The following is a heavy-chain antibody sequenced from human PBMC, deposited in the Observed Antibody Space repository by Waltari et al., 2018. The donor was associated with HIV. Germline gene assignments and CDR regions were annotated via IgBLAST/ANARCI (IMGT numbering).Heavy chain of an antibody. CDR2: INTNTGNP. CDR1: GYTFTSSA. D-gene: IGHD3-22*01. CDR3: ARGPFRGYYDSSGYYYMGY. J-gene: IGHJ4*02. V-gene: IGHV7-4-1*02. Sequence: QVQLVQSGSELKKPGASVKVSCKASGYTFTSSAMNWVRKAPGKGLEWMGWINTNTGNPTYAQGFTGRFVFSVDTSVSTAYLQISSLKAEDTAVYYCARGPFRGYYDSSGYYYMGYWGQGTLVTVSS.